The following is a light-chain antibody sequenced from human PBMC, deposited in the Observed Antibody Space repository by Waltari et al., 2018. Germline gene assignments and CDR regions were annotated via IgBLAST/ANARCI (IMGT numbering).Light chain of an antibody. CDR2: KAS. V-gene: IGKV1-5*03. CDR1: ESISSW. CDR3: QQYNTYPGT. J-gene: IGKJ2*01. Sequence: DIQMTQSPSTLSASVGDRVIITCRASESISSWLAWYQQKPGKAPKLLIYKASSLESWVPSRFSGSGSGTEFTLTINSLQPDYFATYYCQQYNTYPGTFGQGTKLEIK.